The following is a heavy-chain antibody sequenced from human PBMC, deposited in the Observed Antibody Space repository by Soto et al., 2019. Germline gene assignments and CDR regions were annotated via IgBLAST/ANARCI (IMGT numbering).Heavy chain of an antibody. Sequence: SETLSLTCTVSGGCISSGDYYWSWIRQPPGKGLEWIGYIYYSGSTNYNPSLKSRVTISVDTSKNQFSLKLSSVTAADTAVYYCARDLGVGSSDYWGQGTLVTVSS. D-gene: IGHD6-19*01. CDR2: IYYSGST. V-gene: IGHV4-61*08. J-gene: IGHJ4*02. CDR1: GGCISSGDYY. CDR3: ARDLGVGSSDY.